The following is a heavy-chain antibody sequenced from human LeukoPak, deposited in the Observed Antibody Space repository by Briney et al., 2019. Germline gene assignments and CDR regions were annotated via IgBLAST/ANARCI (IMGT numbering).Heavy chain of an antibody. CDR2: ISSSGRTI. D-gene: IGHD5-24*01. Sequence: GGSLRLSCAASGFTFSDYYMSWIRQAPGKGLEWVSDISSSGRTIYYADSVKGRFTISRDNAKNSLYLQMNSLRAEDTAMYDCARQREMTTIFSALGYWGQGTLVTVSS. J-gene: IGHJ4*02. CDR1: GFTFSDYY. V-gene: IGHV3-11*01. CDR3: ARQREMTTIFSALGY.